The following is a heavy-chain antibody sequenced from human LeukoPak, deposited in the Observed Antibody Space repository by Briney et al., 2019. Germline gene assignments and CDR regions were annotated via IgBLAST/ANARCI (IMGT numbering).Heavy chain of an antibody. Sequence: SETLSLTCTVSGGSIRSYYWGWIRQPPGKGLEWIGDIHHSGSTDYNPSLKSRVTISVDTSKNQFSLKLSSVTAADTAVYHCARRGYYCDSRGYYYFDYWGQGTLVTVSS. V-gene: IGHV4-59*01. CDR2: IHHSGST. J-gene: IGHJ4*02. CDR3: ARRGYYCDSRGYYYFDY. CDR1: GGSIRSYY. D-gene: IGHD3-22*01.